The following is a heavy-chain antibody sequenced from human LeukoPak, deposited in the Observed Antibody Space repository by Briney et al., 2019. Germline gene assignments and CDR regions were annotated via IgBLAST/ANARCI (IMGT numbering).Heavy chain of an antibody. CDR1: GFTFDDYA. V-gene: IGHV3-9*01. CDR3: AKADSSGWYEYSFDY. D-gene: IGHD6-19*01. CDR2: ISWNSGSI. J-gene: IGHJ4*02. Sequence: SGGSLRLSCAASGFTFDDYAMHWVRQAPGKGLEWVSGISWNSGSIGYADSVKGRFTIPRDNAKNSLYLQMNSLRAEDTALYYCAKADSSGWYEYSFDYWGQGTLVTVSS.